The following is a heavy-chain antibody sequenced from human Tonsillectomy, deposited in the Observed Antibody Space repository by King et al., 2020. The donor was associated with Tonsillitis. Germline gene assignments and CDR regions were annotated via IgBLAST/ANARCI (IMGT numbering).Heavy chain of an antibody. V-gene: IGHV3-23*04. CDR1: EFTFSSYA. J-gene: IGHJ4*02. Sequence: VQLVESGGGLVQPGGSLRLSCAASEFTFSSYAMSWVRQAPGKGLEWVSAISGSGVSTYYADSVKGRFTISRDTSKNTLYLQMNSLRAEDTAVYSCAKVGSGWAFSPIDYWGQGTLVTVSS. CDR3: AKVGSGWAFSPIDY. D-gene: IGHD6-19*01. CDR2: ISGSGVST.